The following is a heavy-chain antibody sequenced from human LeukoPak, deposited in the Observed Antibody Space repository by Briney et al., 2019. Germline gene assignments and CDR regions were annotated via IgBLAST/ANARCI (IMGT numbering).Heavy chain of an antibody. CDR3: TTVWGTTGPYYFDY. CDR2: IKSKTDGGTT. D-gene: IGHD3-16*01. CDR1: GFTFSNAW. Sequence: MAGGSLRLSCAASGFTFSNAWMSWVRQAPGKGLEWVGRIKSKTDGGTTDYAAPVKGRFTISRDDSKNTLYLQVNSLKTEDTAVYYCTTVWGTTGPYYFDYWGQGTLVTVSS. V-gene: IGHV3-15*01. J-gene: IGHJ4*02.